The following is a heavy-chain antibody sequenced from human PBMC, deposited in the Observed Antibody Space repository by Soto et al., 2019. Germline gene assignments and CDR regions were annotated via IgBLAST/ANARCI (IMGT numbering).Heavy chain of an antibody. CDR2: INTYNGNT. D-gene: IGHD3-10*01. CDR1: GYTFTNYG. V-gene: IGHV1-18*01. J-gene: IGHJ4*02. Sequence: ASVKVSCKASGYTFTNYGISWVRQAPGQGLEWMGWINTYNGNTNHAQKLQGRVTMTTDTSTSTAYMELRSLRTEDTATYYCVRGRYGSEIHWGQGTKVTVSS. CDR3: VRGRYGSEIH.